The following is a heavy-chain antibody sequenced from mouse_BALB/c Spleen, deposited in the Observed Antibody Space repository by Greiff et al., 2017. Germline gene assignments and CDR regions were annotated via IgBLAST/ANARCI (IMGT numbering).Heavy chain of an antibody. Sequence: EVKVVESGGDLVKPGGSLKLSCAASGFTFSSYGMSWVRQTPDKRLEWVATISSGGSYTYYPDSVKGRFTISRDNAKNTLYLQMSSLKSEDTAMYYCARHEGTMITTRRFAYWGQGTLVTVSA. J-gene: IGHJ3*01. CDR3: ARHEGTMITTRRFAY. D-gene: IGHD2-4*01. CDR1: GFTFSSYG. V-gene: IGHV5-6*01. CDR2: ISSGGSYT.